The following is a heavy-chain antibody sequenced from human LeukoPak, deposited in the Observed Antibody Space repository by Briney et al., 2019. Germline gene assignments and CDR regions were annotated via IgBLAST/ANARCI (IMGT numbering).Heavy chain of an antibody. J-gene: IGHJ5*02. V-gene: IGHV4-39*07. CDR1: GGSISSSTYY. CDR3: ARGGTTVTPGLLWFDP. Sequence: SETLSLTCTVSGGSISSSTYYWDWIRQPPGKGLEWIGNFYDSGSTWYNPSLKSRVTISGDTSENQFSLKLSSVTAADTAVYYCARGGTTVTPGLLWFDPWGQGTLVTVSP. CDR2: FYDSGST. D-gene: IGHD4-17*01.